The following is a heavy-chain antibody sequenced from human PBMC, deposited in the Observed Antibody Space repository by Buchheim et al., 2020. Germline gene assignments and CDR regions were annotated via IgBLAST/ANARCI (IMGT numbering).Heavy chain of an antibody. Sequence: QVQLQQSGPGLIKPSETLSLTCGISGDSVSTTISAWNWIRQPPSRGLEWLGRTYYKSKWNNQYAESVRGRITINPETSKNEISLQLNSVTPEDTAVYYCARWHHYSRYFDYWGQGIL. CDR1: GDSVSTTISA. J-gene: IGHJ4*02. CDR3: ARWHHYSRYFDY. CDR2: TYYKSKWNN. D-gene: IGHD2-15*01. V-gene: IGHV6-1*01.